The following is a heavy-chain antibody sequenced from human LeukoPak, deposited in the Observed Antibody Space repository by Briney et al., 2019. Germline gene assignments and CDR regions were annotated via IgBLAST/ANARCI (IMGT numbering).Heavy chain of an antibody. CDR3: ARHGGTLDYFDS. J-gene: IGHJ4*02. CDR2: IYHGGTT. V-gene: IGHV4-59*08. CDR1: NGPISTYY. D-gene: IGHD1-26*01. Sequence: SETLSLTCSVSNGPISTYYWSWIRQSPGKGLEWIGYIYHGGTTSYNPSLKRRVTISVDSPKNQFFLRLTSLTAADTALYYCARHGGTLDYFDSWGPGSLVIVAS.